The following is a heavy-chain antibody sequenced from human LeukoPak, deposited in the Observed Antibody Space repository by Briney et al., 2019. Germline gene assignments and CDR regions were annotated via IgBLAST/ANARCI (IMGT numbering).Heavy chain of an antibody. J-gene: IGHJ4*02. CDR3: QIGSGSPFDY. Sequence: ASVKVSCKVSGYTLTKLSMHWVRQAPGKGLEWMGGFDHEDGETIYAQKFQGRVTMTEDTSTDTAYMELSSLRSEDTAVYYCQIGSGSPFDYWGQGTLVTVSS. CDR1: GYTLTKLS. CDR2: FDHEDGET. V-gene: IGHV1-24*01. D-gene: IGHD3-10*01.